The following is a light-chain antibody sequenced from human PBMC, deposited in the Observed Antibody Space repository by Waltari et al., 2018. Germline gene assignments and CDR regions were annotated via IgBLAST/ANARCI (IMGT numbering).Light chain of an antibody. CDR2: WAS. V-gene: IGKV4-1*01. J-gene: IGKJ5*01. CDR3: QQYYSSPPT. CDR1: QSISDSFNHRNY. Sequence: DIVMTQSPDSLSVSPGERATINCQASQSISDSFNHRNYLAWYQQKPGQPPKLLISWASTRESGVPARISGIGSGTDFSLTISSLQADDVAVYYCQQYYSSPPTFGQGTRLEMK.